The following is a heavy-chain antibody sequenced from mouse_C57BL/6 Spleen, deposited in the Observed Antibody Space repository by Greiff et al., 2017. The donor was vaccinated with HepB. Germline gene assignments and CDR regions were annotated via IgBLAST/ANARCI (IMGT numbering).Heavy chain of an antibody. J-gene: IGHJ4*01. Sequence: EVQLKESGAELVRPGASVKLSCTASGFNIKDDYMHWVKQRPEQGLEWIGWIDPENGDTEYASKFQGKATITADTSSNTAYLQLSSLTSEDTAVYYCTTAVITTVVADYAMDYWGQGTSVTVSS. CDR1: GFNIKDDY. CDR2: IDPENGDT. D-gene: IGHD1-1*01. CDR3: TTAVITTVVADYAMDY. V-gene: IGHV14-4*01.